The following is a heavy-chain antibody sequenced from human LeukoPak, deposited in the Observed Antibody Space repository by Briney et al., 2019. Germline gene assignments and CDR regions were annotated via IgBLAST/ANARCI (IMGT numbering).Heavy chain of an antibody. CDR1: GFTFSSYN. CDR2: ISSSSTYI. CDR3: ARDVSAGEYSSLGDAFDI. D-gene: IGHD6-6*01. J-gene: IGHJ3*02. Sequence: GGSLRLSCAASGFTFSSYNMNWVRQAPGKGLEWVSSISSSSTYIYYADSVKGRFTISRDNAKNSLSLQMNSLRAEDTAVYYCARDVSAGEYSSLGDAFDIWGQGTMVTVSS. V-gene: IGHV3-21*01.